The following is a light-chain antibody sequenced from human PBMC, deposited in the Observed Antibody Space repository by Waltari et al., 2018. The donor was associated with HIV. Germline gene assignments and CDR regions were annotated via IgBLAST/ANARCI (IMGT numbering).Light chain of an antibody. V-gene: IGKV1-5*03. CDR1: QSIMQW. J-gene: IGKJ1*01. Sequence: DIQMTQSPSTLSAFIGDRVTITCRVSQSIMQWLAWYQQKPGKAPKLLIYKASVLESGVPSRFSGSGSGTDFTLTISSLQPVDSATYYCQQYNRTPWAFGQGTKVEIK. CDR3: QQYNRTPWA. CDR2: KAS.